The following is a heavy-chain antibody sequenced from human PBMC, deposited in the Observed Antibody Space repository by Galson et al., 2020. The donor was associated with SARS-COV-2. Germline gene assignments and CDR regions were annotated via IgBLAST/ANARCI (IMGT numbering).Heavy chain of an antibody. D-gene: IGHD6-25*01. CDR1: GIRFSSNG. J-gene: IGHJ5*01. V-gene: IGHV3-30*02. CDR2: IRYDGSQK. CDR3: ATDSGASPPSFDS. Sequence: GGSLRLSCAASGIRFSSNGMHWVRRAPGKGLEWVSLIRYDGSQKYFADSMKGRFTISRDNGRNTLYLDLNSLSRDDTAVYYCATDSGASPPSFDSWGRGTRVTVSA.